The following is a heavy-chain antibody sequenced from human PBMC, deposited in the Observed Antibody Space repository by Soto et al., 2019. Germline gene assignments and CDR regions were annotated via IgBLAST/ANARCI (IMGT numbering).Heavy chain of an antibody. J-gene: IGHJ4*02. D-gene: IGHD3-22*01. Sequence: SETLSLTFSVSGGSMSPYYWSWFRQAPGKGLEWIGYIYYTGSTNYNPSLESRVTISVNTSKTQFSLKLSSLTAAATAVYYCTRSIHESSSYYPLWGQGTLVTVSS. CDR2: IYYTGST. V-gene: IGHV4-59*01. CDR3: TRSIHESSSYYPL. CDR1: GGSMSPYY.